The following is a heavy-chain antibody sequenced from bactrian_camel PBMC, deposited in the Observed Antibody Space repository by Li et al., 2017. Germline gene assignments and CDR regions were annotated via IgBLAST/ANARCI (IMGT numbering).Heavy chain of an antibody. CDR3: KTRCERRGVWTGFTAY. V-gene: IGHV3S53*01. CDR2: IDSDGRT. Sequence: HVQLVESGGGSVQAGGSLRLSCAASRDTNCIYDMSWYRQAPGKEREIVSGIDSDGRTSAADSVKGRFTISQDNAMNTVYLQMNSLKPEDTDMYYCKTRCERRGVWTGFTAYWGQGTQVTVS. J-gene: IGHJ4*01. CDR1: RDTNCIYD. D-gene: IGHD3*01.